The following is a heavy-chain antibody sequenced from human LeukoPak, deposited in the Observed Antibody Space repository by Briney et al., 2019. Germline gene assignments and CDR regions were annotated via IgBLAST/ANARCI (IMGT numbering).Heavy chain of an antibody. J-gene: IGHJ3*02. CDR2: ISSSGSTI. D-gene: IGHD6-19*01. V-gene: IGHV3-48*03. Sequence: PGGSLRLSCAASGFTFSSYEMNWVRQAPGKGLEWVSYISSSGSTIYYADSVKGRFTISRDNAKNSLYLQMNSLRAEDTAVYYCARDYSSGWDAFDIWGKGTMVTVFS. CDR3: ARDYSSGWDAFDI. CDR1: GFTFSSYE.